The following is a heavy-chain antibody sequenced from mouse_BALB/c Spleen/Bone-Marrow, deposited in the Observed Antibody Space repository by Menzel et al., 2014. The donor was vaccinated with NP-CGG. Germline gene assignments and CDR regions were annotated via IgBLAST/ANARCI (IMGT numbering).Heavy chain of an antibody. Sequence: QVQLQQPGAELVKPGASVKLSCKASGYTFTSYYMYWVKQRPGQGLEWIGEINPSNGGTNFNEKFRSRATLTVDKSSSTAYMQLSSLTSEDSAVYYCTRLPHWGQGTSVTVSS. CDR2: INPSNGGT. V-gene: IGHV1S81*02. D-gene: IGHD5-1*01. J-gene: IGHJ4*01. CDR3: TRLPH. CDR1: GYTFTSYY.